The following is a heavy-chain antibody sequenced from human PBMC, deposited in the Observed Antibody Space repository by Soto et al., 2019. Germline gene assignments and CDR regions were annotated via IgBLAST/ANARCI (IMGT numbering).Heavy chain of an antibody. Sequence: EVQLLESGGGLVQPGGSLRLSCAASGFTFSSYAMSWVRQAPGKGLEWVSAISGSGGSTYYADSVKGRFTISRDNSKNTLYLQMNSLRAEDTAVYYCAEYYVFWSGYFPYDAFDIWGQGTMVTVSS. D-gene: IGHD3-3*01. J-gene: IGHJ3*02. CDR1: GFTFSSYA. V-gene: IGHV3-23*01. CDR2: ISGSGGST. CDR3: AEYYVFWSGYFPYDAFDI.